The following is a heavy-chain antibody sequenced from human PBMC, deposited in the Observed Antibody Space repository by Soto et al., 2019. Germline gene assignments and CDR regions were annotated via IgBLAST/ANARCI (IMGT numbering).Heavy chain of an antibody. J-gene: IGHJ4*02. V-gene: IGHV3-23*01. CDR1: GFTFSSYA. CDR3: TKLLYYYDSSGYYPYYFDY. D-gene: IGHD3-22*01. Sequence: PGGSLRLSCAASGFTFSSYAMSWVRQAPGKGLEWVSAISGSGGSTYYADSVKGRFTISRDNSKNTLYLQMNSLRAEDTAVYYCTKLLYYYDSSGYYPYYFDYWGQGTLVTVSS. CDR2: ISGSGGST.